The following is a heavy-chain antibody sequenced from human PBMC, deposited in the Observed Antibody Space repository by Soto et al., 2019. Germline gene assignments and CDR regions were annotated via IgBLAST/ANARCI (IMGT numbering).Heavy chain of an antibody. CDR2: INHSGST. D-gene: IGHD6-13*01. V-gene: IGHV4-34*01. Sequence: PSETLSLTCAVYGGSFSGYYWSWIRQPPGKGLEWIGEINHSGSTNYNPSLKSRVTISVDTSKNQFSLKLSSVTAADTAVYYCAREAAAGSYPNFDYWGQGTLVTVSP. CDR1: GGSFSGYY. CDR3: AREAAAGSYPNFDY. J-gene: IGHJ4*02.